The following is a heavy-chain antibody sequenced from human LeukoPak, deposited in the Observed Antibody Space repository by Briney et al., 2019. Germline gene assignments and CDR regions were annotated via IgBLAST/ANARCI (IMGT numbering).Heavy chain of an antibody. D-gene: IGHD3-3*01. CDR2: ISPSGTYT. V-gene: IGHV3-21*01. CDR3: ASYYDFWSGYYTYYFDY. J-gene: IGHJ4*02. Sequence: PGGSLRLSCAVSGFTFSTYAMSWVRQAPGKGLEWVSVISPSGTYTYYADSVKGRFTISRDNAKNSLYLQMNSLRAEDTAVYYCASYYDFWSGYYTYYFDYWGQGTLVTVSS. CDR1: GFTFSTYA.